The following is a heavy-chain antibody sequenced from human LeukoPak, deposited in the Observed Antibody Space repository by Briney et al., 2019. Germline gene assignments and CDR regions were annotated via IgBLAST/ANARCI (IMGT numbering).Heavy chain of an antibody. V-gene: IGHV5-10-1*01. J-gene: IGHJ4*02. D-gene: IGHD5-12*01. Sequence: GESLKISCRGSGYSFTTYWIGWVRQMPGKGLEWMGRIDPSDSYTNYSPSFQGHVTISADKSISTAYLQWSSLKASDTAMYYCTRHLGYSGYDTDYWGQGTLVTVSS. CDR2: IDPSDSYT. CDR1: GYSFTTYW. CDR3: TRHLGYSGYDTDY.